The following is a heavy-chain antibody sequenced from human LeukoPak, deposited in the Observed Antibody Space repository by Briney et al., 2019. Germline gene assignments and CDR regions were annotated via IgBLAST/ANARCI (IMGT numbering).Heavy chain of an antibody. Sequence: ASVKVSCKASGYTFTSYGISWVRPAPGQGLEWMGWISAYNGNTNYAQKLQGRVTITADEPTSTAYMELSSLRSEDTAVYYCAREASIVGATAYYYYMDVWGKGTTVTISS. CDR3: AREASIVGATAYYYYMDV. D-gene: IGHD1-26*01. CDR1: GYTFTSYG. J-gene: IGHJ6*03. V-gene: IGHV1-18*01. CDR2: ISAYNGNT.